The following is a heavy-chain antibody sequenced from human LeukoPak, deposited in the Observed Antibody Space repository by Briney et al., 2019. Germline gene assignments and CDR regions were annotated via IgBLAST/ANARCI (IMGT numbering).Heavy chain of an antibody. J-gene: IGHJ5*02. CDR1: GFTFSSYE. CDR2: ISSSSSYI. Sequence: PGGSLTLSCVASGFTFSSYEMNWVRQAPAKGLEWVSSISSSSSYIHYADSVKGRFTISRNNAQNTLYLQMNSLRAEDTAMYYCARNLGSDSSWGQGTLVTVSS. D-gene: IGHD2-21*01. CDR3: ARNLGSDSS. V-gene: IGHV3-21*01.